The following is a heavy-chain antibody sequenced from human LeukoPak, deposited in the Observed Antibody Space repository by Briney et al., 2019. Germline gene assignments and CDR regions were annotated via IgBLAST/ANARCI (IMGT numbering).Heavy chain of an antibody. CDR2: IYYSGST. J-gene: IGHJ6*02. CDR1: GGSISSGDYY. CDR3: AREPPGGYDFWSGYYTRLNYYYGMDV. Sequence: PSQTLSLTCTVSGGSISSGDYYWSWIRQPPGKGLEWIGYIYYSGSTHYNPSLKSRVTISVDTSKNQFSLKLSSVTAADTAVYYCAREPPGGYDFWSGYYTRLNYYYGMDVWGQGTTVTVSS. D-gene: IGHD3-3*01. V-gene: IGHV4-30-4*01.